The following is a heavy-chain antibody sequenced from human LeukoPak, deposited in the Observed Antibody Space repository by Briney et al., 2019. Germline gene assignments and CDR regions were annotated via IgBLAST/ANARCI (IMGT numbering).Heavy chain of an antibody. CDR2: MSNNGSSA. CDR3: ARQKRAFDY. Sequence: GGSLRLSCGASGFNFSDYYMTWIRQAPGKGLEWLSYMSNNGSSAYYRDSAKGRFTISRDNAKNALYLEMNSLTVEDTAVYYCARQKRAFDYWGRGTLVTVST. V-gene: IGHV3-11*01. J-gene: IGHJ4*02. CDR1: GFNFSDYY.